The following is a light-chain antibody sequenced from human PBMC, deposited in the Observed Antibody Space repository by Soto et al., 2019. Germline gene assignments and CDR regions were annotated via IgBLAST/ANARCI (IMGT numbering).Light chain of an antibody. CDR2: GAS. Sequence: IVLTQSPGTLSLSPVEIATLSCMASQSVSSSYLAWYQQKPGQAPRLLIYGASSRATGIPDRFSGSGSGTDFTLTISRLEPEDFAVYYCQQYGSSPLTFGGGTKVDI. CDR1: QSVSSSY. V-gene: IGKV3-20*01. J-gene: IGKJ4*01. CDR3: QQYGSSPLT.